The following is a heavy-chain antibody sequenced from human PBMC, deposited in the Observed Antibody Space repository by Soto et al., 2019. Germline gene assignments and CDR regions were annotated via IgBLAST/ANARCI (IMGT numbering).Heavy chain of an antibody. CDR2: ISAYNGNT. J-gene: IGHJ6*03. D-gene: IGHD6-6*01. CDR1: GYTFTSYG. V-gene: IGHV1-18*01. Sequence: ASVKVSCKASGYTFTSYGISWVRQAPGQGLEWMGWISAYNGNTNYAQKLQGRVTMTTDTSTSTAYMELRSLRSDDTAVYYCARYELERQSSSINYYYYMDVWGKGTTVTVSS. CDR3: ARYELERQSSSINYYYYMDV.